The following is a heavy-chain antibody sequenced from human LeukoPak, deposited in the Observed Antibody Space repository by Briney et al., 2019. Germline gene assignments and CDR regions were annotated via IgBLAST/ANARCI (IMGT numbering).Heavy chain of an antibody. D-gene: IGHD2-15*01. V-gene: IGHV1-8*03. J-gene: IGHJ3*02. CDR3: ARFNRYCSGGSCRSAFDI. CDR2: MNPNSGDT. Sequence: GASVKVSCKASGYTFTSYDINWVRQATGQGLEWMGWMNPNSGDTGYAQKFQGRVTITRNTSISTAYMELSSLRAEDTAVYYCARFNRYCSGGSCRSAFDIWGQGTMVTVSS. CDR1: GYTFTSYD.